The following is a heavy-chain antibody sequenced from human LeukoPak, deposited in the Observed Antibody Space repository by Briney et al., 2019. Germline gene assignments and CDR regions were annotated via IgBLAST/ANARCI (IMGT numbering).Heavy chain of an antibody. V-gene: IGHV4-4*09. CDR2: IYTRGGT. CDR3: AGPRSGNRYTFDY. CDR1: GGSIGSYY. D-gene: IGHD2-15*01. Sequence: KPSETLSLTCTVSGGSIGSYYWSWIRQPPGKGLEWIGYIYTRGGTNYNPSLKSRVTISVDTSKNQFSLKLSSVTAADTAVYYCAGPRSGNRYTFDYWGQGILVTVSS. J-gene: IGHJ4*02.